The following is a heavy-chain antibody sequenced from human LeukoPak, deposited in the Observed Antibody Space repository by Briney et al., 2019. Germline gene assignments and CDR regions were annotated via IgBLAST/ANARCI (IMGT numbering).Heavy chain of an antibody. CDR3: ARGGRVVRGVIGQYYYYYMDV. CDR1: GGTFSSYA. Sequence: GASVKLSCKASGGTFSSYAISWVRQAPGQGLEWMGGITPIFGTANYAQKFQGRVTITADESTSTAYMELSSLRSEDTAVYYCARGGRVVRGVIGQYYYYYMDVWGEGTTVTISS. D-gene: IGHD3-10*01. CDR2: ITPIFGTA. J-gene: IGHJ6*03. V-gene: IGHV1-69*13.